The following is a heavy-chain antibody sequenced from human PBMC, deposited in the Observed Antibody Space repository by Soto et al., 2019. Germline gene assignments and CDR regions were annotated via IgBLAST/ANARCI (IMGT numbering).Heavy chain of an antibody. CDR3: AREVQVHTPAFVY. J-gene: IGHJ4*02. CDR1: GGTFNTYA. Sequence: QVQLVQSGAEMKKPGSSVKVSCQSSGGTFNTYAMNWVRQAPGQGPELMGDISPMFGAANYAPKFQGRVTITADESTGTSYMQLSSLTSEDTVLYFCAREVQVHTPAFVYWGQGTLVTVSS. V-gene: IGHV1-69*19. D-gene: IGHD3-10*01. CDR2: ISPMFGAA.